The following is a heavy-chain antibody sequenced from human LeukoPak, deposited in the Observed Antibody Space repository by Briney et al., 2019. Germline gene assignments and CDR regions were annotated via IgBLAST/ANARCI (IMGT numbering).Heavy chain of an antibody. V-gene: IGHV1-69*13. CDR1: GGTFSSYA. J-gene: IGHJ4*02. CDR2: IIPIFGTA. CDR3: ARPHTPMLLYYFDY. Sequence: SVKVSCKASGGTFSSYAISWVRQAPGQGLEWMGGIIPIFGTANYAQKFQGRLTITADESTGTAYMELSSLRSEDTAIYYCARPHTPMLLYYFDYWGQGTLVTVSS. D-gene: IGHD5-18*01.